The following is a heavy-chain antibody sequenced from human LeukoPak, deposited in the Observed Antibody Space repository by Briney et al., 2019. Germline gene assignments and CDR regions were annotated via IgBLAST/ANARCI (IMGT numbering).Heavy chain of an antibody. Sequence: PSQTLSLTCTVSGGSISSGGYYWSWIRQHPGKGLEWIGYIYYSGSTYYNPSLKSRVTISVDTSKNQFSLKLSSVTAADTAVYYCARDDYRAYYYYYGMDVWGQGTTVTVSS. J-gene: IGHJ6*02. CDR3: ARDDYRAYYYYYGMDV. D-gene: IGHD4-11*01. CDR2: IYYSGST. V-gene: IGHV4-31*03. CDR1: GGSISSGGYY.